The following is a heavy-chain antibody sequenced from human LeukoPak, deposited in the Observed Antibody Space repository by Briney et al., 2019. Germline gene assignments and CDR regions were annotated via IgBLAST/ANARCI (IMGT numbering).Heavy chain of an antibody. J-gene: IGHJ5*02. CDR3: ARRGNSGYENNNWFDP. V-gene: IGHV4-38-2*02. CDR1: GGSISSYY. D-gene: IGHD5-12*01. Sequence: SETLSLTCTVSGGSISSYYWGWIRQPPGKGLEWIGSIYHSGSTYYNPSLKSRVTISVDTFKNQFSLKLSSVTAADTAVYYCARRGNSGYENNNWFDPWGQGTLVTVSS. CDR2: IYHSGST.